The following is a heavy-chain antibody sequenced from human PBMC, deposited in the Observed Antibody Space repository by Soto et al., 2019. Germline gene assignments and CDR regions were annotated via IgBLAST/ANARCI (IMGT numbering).Heavy chain of an antibody. CDR1: GLTVSGNY. V-gene: IGHV3-53*01. D-gene: IGHD4-17*01. CDR2: ITTDDTT. J-gene: IGHJ4*02. Sequence: EVQLVESGGGLIQPGGSLRLSCAVSGLTVSGNYFTWVRQAPGKGLEWVSRITTDDTTHYADSVKGRFTISRDKSKNSVYLQMNSLRPEDTAVYYCAGIDFGGDSWGQGTLVTVSS. CDR3: AGIDFGGDS.